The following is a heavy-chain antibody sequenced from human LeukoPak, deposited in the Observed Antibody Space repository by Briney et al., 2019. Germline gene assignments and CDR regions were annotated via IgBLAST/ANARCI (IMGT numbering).Heavy chain of an antibody. CDR2: ICYSGST. CDR3: AKYERSRGPYYTFDY. J-gene: IGHJ4*02. CDR1: GGSISGYY. D-gene: IGHD3-3*01. Sequence: SETLSLTCTVSGGSISGYYWSWIRQPPGKGLEWIGYICYSGSTNYNPSLKSRVTISVDTSQNQFSLKLTSVTAADTAVYYCAKYERSRGPYYTFDYWGQGTLVTVSS. V-gene: IGHV4-59*01.